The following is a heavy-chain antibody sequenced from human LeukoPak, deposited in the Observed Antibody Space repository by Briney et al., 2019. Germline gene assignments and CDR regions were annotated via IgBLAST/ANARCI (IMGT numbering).Heavy chain of an antibody. V-gene: IGHV3-7*01. D-gene: IGHD3-3*01. CDR2: IKQDGSEK. CDR3: ARDWYYDFWSGYLNDAFDI. CDR1: GFTFSSYW. Sequence: PGGSLRLSCAASGFTFSSYWMSWVRQAPGKGLEWVANIKQDGSEKYYVDSVKGRFTIPRDNAKNSLYLQMNSLRAEDTAVYYCARDWYYDFWSGYLNDAFDIWGQGTMVTVSS. J-gene: IGHJ3*02.